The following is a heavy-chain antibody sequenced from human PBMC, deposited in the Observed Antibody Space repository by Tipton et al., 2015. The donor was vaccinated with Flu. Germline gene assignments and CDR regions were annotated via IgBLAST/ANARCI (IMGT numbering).Heavy chain of an antibody. V-gene: IGHV4-39*01. CDR1: GGSINSTSYY. CDR3: ARLGRGTTVVVGAATQFAFDI. J-gene: IGHJ3*02. D-gene: IGHD2-15*01. CDR2: VYYTGYP. Sequence: GLVKPSETLSLTCSVSGGSINSTSYYWAWVRQPPGKGLEYIGNVYYTGYPYYDPSFKSRVTISVDTSKNQFSLRLQSADASDTAVYYCARLGRGTTVVVGAATQFAFDIWGQGTVVTVSS.